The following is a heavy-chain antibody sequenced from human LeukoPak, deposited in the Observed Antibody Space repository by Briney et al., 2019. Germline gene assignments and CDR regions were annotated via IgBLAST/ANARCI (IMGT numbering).Heavy chain of an antibody. J-gene: IGHJ6*02. CDR2: IRYDGSNK. Sequence: PGGSLRLSCAASGFTFSSYGMHWVRQAPGKGLEWVAFIRYDGSNKYYADSVKGRFTISRDNSKNSLYLQMNSLRAEDTAVYYCARVGGWGYYYGMDVWGQGTTVTVSS. CDR1: GFTFSSYG. D-gene: IGHD3-10*01. CDR3: ARVGGWGYYYGMDV. V-gene: IGHV3-30*02.